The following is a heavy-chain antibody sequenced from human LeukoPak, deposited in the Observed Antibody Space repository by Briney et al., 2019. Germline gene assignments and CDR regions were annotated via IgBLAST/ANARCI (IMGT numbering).Heavy chain of an antibody. D-gene: IGHD3-22*01. Sequence: SETLSLTCTVSGGSISSYYWNWIRQPPGKGLEWIGQIYYSGSTNYNPSLKSRVTISVDTSKNQFSLKLSSVTAADTAVYYCARRQYYDSSGYWYYFDSWGQEPWSPSPQ. V-gene: IGHV4-59*08. CDR3: ARRQYYDSSGYWYYFDS. CDR2: IYYSGST. J-gene: IGHJ4*01. CDR1: GGSISSYY.